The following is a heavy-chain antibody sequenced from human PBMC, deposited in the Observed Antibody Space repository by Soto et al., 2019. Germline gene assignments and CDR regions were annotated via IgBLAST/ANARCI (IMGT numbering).Heavy chain of an antibody. J-gene: IGHJ6*02. V-gene: IGHV3-33*01. CDR2: IWFDGSKK. CDR1: GFTFRSYG. Sequence: QMQLVESGGGVVQPGRSLRLSCAASGFTFRSYGIHWVRQAPGKGLEWVALIWFDGSKKYYVDSVKGRFAVSRDNSKNELYMQMNSLRGEDTAVYYCARDRLVPYGYGMDVWGQGTTVTVSS. CDR3: ARDRLVPYGYGMDV. D-gene: IGHD2-2*01.